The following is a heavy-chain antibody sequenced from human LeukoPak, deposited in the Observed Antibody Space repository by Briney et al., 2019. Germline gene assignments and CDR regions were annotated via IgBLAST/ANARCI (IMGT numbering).Heavy chain of an antibody. CDR3: ARGPLRDIVVVPAAIRYYYGMDV. Sequence: ASVKVSCKTSGYSFIGYHMHWVRQAPGQGLEWMGWISAYNGNTNYAQKLQGRVTMTTDTSTSTAYMELRSLRSDDTAVYYCARGPLRDIVVVPAAIRYYYGMDVWGQGTTVTVSS. D-gene: IGHD2-2*02. CDR1: GYSFIGYH. J-gene: IGHJ6*02. CDR2: ISAYNGNT. V-gene: IGHV1-18*01.